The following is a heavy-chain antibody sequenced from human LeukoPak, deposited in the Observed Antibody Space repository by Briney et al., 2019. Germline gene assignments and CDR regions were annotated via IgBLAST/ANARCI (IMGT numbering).Heavy chain of an antibody. V-gene: IGHV3-48*03. CDR1: GFTFSSYE. D-gene: IGHD6-19*01. J-gene: IGHJ6*03. CDR2: ISSSGSTI. Sequence: PGGSLRLSCAASGFTFSSYEMNWVRQAPGKGLEWVSYISSSGSTIYYADSVKGRFTISRDNAKNSLYLQMNSLRAEDTAVYYCAHTPLYDETVLQAVAGKGRGYYYYMDVWGKGTTVTISS. CDR3: AHTPLYDETVLQAVAGKGRGYYYYMDV.